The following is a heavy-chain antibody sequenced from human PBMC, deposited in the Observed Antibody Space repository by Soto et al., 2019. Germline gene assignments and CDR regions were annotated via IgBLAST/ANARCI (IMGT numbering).Heavy chain of an antibody. D-gene: IGHD6-25*01. V-gene: IGHV4-39*01. CDR2: IYYSGST. Sequence: SETLSLTCTVSGGSISSSSYYWGWIRQPPGKGLEWIGSIYYSGSTYYNPSLKSRVTISVDTSKNQFSLKLSSVTAADTAVYYCARQWQSSAADYYYYYGMDVWGQGTTVT. J-gene: IGHJ6*02. CDR1: GGSISSSSYY. CDR3: ARQWQSSAADYYYYYGMDV.